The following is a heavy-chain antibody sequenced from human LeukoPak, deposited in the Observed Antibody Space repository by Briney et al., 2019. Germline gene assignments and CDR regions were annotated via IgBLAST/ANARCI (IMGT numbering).Heavy chain of an antibody. CDR2: ISHSGGT. CDR1: RGSISTKNYF. CDR3: ARHIPLIHSITGSYHYYMDV. V-gene: IGHV4-39*01. J-gene: IGHJ6*03. Sequence: SETLSLTCTVSRGSISTKNYFWGWIRQPPGKGLEWIGSISHSGGTYYSPSLKSRVTISIDTSKTQSSLKLRSVTAADTAVYFCARHIPLIHSITGSYHYYMDVWGEGTTVAVSS. D-gene: IGHD3-22*01.